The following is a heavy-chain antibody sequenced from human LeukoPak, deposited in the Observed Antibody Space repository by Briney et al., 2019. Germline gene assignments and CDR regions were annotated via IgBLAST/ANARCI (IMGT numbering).Heavy chain of an antibody. CDR2: IYSGGST. CDR1: GFTVSSNY. CDR3: ARRGNYNYDS. J-gene: IGHJ5*01. Sequence: GGSLRLSCAASGFTVSSNYMSWVRQAPGKGLEWVSVIYSGGSTYYADSVKGRSTISRDNAENSLYLQMNSLRAEDTAVYYCARRGNYNYDSWGQGTLVTVSS. D-gene: IGHD5-24*01. V-gene: IGHV3-53*01.